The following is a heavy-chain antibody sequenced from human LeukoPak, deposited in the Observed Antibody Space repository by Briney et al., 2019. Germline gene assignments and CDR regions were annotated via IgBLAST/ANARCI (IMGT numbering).Heavy chain of an antibody. J-gene: IGHJ4*02. Sequence: SQTLSLTCAISGDSVSTNNAAWHWLRQSPSRGLEWLGRAYYRSKWYYDYAVSVKTRITINPDTSKNHFSLQLNSVTPEDTAVYYCARDPGAGDFDYWARGTLVPVSS. CDR3: ARDPGAGDFDY. D-gene: IGHD6-19*01. CDR2: AYYRSKWYY. CDR1: GDSVSTNNAA. V-gene: IGHV6-1*01.